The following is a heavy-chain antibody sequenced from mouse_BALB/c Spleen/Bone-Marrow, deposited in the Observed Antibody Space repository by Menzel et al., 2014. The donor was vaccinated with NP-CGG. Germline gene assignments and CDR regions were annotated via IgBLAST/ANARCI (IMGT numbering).Heavy chain of an antibody. Sequence: VQLQQSGSVLVRPGASVKLSCKASGYTFXSSWMHWAKQRPGQGLEWIGEIHPNSGNTNYNEKFKGKATLTVDTSSSTAYVDLSSLTSEDSAVYYCARSGFDYRGQGTTLTVSS. CDR3: ARSGFDY. CDR2: IHPNSGNT. V-gene: IGHV1S130*01. CDR1: GYTFXSSW. J-gene: IGHJ2*01. D-gene: IGHD4-1*01.